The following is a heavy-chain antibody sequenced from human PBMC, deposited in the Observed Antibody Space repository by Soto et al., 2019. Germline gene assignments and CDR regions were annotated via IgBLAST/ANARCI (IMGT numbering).Heavy chain of an antibody. J-gene: IGHJ4*02. D-gene: IGHD3-22*01. V-gene: IGHV1-18*01. CDR3: ARGYRATITMIVVKVYYFDY. CDR2: ISAYNGNT. CDR1: GYTFTSYG. Sequence: GASVKVSCKASGYTFTSYGISWVRQAPGQGLEWMGWISAYNGNTNYAQKLQGRVTMTTDTSTSTAYMELRSLRPDDTAVYYCARGYRATITMIVVKVYYFDYWGQGTLVTVSS.